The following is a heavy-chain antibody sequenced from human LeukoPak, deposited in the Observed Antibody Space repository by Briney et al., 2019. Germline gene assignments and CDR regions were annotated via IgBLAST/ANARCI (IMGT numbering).Heavy chain of an antibody. D-gene: IGHD2-2*01. V-gene: IGHV5-51*01. CDR3: AGTRRYCSSTSCYYYFDY. Sequence: HGESLKISCKGSGYSFTSYWIGWVRQMPGKGLEWMGIIYPGDSDTRYSPSFQGQVTISADKSISTAYLQWSSLKASDTAMYYCAGTRRYCSSTSCYYYFDYWGKGTLVTVSS. J-gene: IGHJ4*02. CDR2: IYPGDSDT. CDR1: GYSFTSYW.